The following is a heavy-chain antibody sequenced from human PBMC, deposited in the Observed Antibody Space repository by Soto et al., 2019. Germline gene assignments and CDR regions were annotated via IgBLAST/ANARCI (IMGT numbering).Heavy chain of an antibody. CDR1: GYTFTSYG. Sequence: QVHLVQSGGEVTRPGASVKVSCKSSGYTFTSYGVSWVRQAPGQGLEWLGWISVYTGNTKQAQKFQDRVTLTTEASTTTAYMELRSMRFDDTAVYYCARDRCTTDRCYTHHFDVWGQGTTVTVSS. J-gene: IGHJ6*02. D-gene: IGHD2-8*01. CDR2: ISVYTGNT. V-gene: IGHV1-18*04. CDR3: ARDRCTTDRCYTHHFDV.